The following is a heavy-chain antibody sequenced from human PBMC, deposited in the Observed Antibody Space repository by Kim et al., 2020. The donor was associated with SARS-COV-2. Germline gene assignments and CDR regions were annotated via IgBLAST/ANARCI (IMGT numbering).Heavy chain of an antibody. CDR3: ANGDSSGGATY. CDR2: INGSGGSK. V-gene: IGHV3-23*01. Sequence: GGSLRLSCAASGFTFSSYAMSWVRQAPGKGLEWVSAINGSGGSKYYADSVKGRFTISRDNSKNTLYLQMNSLRAEDTAVYYCANGDSSGGATYWGQGTLVTVSS. CDR1: GFTFSSYA. J-gene: IGHJ4*02. D-gene: IGHD6-19*01.